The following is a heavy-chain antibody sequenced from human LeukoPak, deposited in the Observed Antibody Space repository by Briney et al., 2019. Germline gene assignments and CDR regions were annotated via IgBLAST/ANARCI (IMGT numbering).Heavy chain of an antibody. CDR1: GFTFSTYG. Sequence: GGSLRLSCVASGFTFSTYGLSWVRQAQCKGLERVSYISSSSHMIYYADSVKGSFTISRDNAKNSLYLQMNSLRPEDTAVYYCARDIVATTIRKASFGYWGQGTLVTVSS. CDR2: ISSSSHMI. J-gene: IGHJ4*02. CDR3: ARDIVATTIRKASFGY. D-gene: IGHD3-9*01. V-gene: IGHV3-48*01.